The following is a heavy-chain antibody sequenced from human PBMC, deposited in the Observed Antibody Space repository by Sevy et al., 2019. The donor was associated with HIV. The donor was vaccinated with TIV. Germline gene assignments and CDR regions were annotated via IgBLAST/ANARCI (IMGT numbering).Heavy chain of an antibody. J-gene: IGHJ4*02. CDR2: IYSGGST. CDR3: VYATLSY. Sequence: GGSLRLSCAASGFTVSSNYMSWVRQAQGKGLEWVSVIYSGGSTYYADSVKGRFTISRDNSKNTLYLQMNSLRAEDTAVYYCVYATLSYWGQGTLVTVSS. V-gene: IGHV3-53*01. CDR1: GFTVSSNY. D-gene: IGHD1-20*01.